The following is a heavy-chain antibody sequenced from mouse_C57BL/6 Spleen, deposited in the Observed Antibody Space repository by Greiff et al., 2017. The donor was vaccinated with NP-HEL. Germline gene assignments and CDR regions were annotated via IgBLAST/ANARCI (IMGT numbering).Heavy chain of an antibody. J-gene: IGHJ2*01. D-gene: IGHD1-1*01. CDR1: GYTFTDYE. V-gene: IGHV1-15*01. Sequence: VKLMESGAELVRPGASVTLSCKASGYTFTDYEMHWVKQTPVHGLEWIGAIDPETGGTAYNQKFKGKAILTADKSSSTAYMELRSLTSEDSAVYYCTEGITLFDYWGQGTTLTVSS. CDR3: TEGITLFDY. CDR2: IDPETGGT.